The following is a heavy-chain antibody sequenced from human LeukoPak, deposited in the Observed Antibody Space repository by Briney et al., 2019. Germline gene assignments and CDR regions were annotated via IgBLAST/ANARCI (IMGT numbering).Heavy chain of an antibody. D-gene: IGHD3-22*01. CDR3: ATGGRDSSGYYLDAFDI. J-gene: IGHJ3*02. Sequence: SVKVSCKAPGGTFSSYAISWVRQAPGQGLEWMGGIIPIFGTANYAQKFQGRVTITTDESTSTAYMELSSLRSEDTAVYYCATGGRDSSGYYLDAFDIWGQGTMVTVSS. CDR2: IIPIFGTA. V-gene: IGHV1-69*05. CDR1: GGTFSSYA.